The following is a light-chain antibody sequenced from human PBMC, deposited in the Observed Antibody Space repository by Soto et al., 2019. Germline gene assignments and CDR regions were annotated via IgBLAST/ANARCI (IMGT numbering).Light chain of an antibody. CDR1: QSISTY. Sequence: DIQMTQSPSSLSASVGDRVTITCRASQSISTYLSWYQQKPGRAPNLLIYTASSLKSGVPSRFTGSGSGTDFTLTINSLQPEDFATYYCQQTYSTSWTFGQGTKVVIK. V-gene: IGKV1-39*01. CDR3: QQTYSTSWT. CDR2: TAS. J-gene: IGKJ1*01.